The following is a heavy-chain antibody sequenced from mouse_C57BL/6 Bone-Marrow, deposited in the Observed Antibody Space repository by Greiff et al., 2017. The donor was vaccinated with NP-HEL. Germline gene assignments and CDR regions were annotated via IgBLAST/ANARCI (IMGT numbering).Heavy chain of an antibody. J-gene: IGHJ1*03. V-gene: IGHV1-81*01. CDR1: GYTFTSYG. CDR3: ARGNYGSFWYFDV. D-gene: IGHD1-1*01. Sequence: VKLMESGAELARPGASVKLSCKASGYTFTSYGISWVKQRTGQGLEWIGEIYPRSGNTYYNEKFKGKATLTADKSSSTAYMELRSLTSEDSAVYFCARGNYGSFWYFDVWGTGTTVTVSS. CDR2: IYPRSGNT.